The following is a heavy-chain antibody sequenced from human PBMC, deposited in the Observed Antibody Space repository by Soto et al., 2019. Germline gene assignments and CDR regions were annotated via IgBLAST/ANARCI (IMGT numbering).Heavy chain of an antibody. V-gene: IGHV4-39*01. CDR2: VYYNENT. J-gene: IGHJ5*01. Sequence: SETLSLTCSVSGASINNFAYYWGWIRQPPGKGLEWIGTVYYNENTYYNPSPKSRVAISVDTAKNQFSLNLRSVTAADTAIYFCARRERYYGSPGWFDPWGQGTLVTVSS. CDR3: ARRERYYGSPGWFDP. CDR1: GASINNFAYY. D-gene: IGHD3-10*01.